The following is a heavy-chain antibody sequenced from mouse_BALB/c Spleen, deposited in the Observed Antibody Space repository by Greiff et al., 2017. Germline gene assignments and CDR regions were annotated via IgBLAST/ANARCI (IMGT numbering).Heavy chain of an antibody. CDR2: INPSNGGT. D-gene: IGHD2-3*01. V-gene: IGHV1S81*02. Sequence: VQLQQSGAELVKPGASVKLSCKASGYTFTSYYMYWVKQRPGQGLEWIGEINPSNGGTNFNEKFKSKATLTVDKSSSTAYMQLSSLTSEDSAVYYCTRMRGYDGYYYFDYWGQGTTLTVSS. CDR1: GYTFTSYY. CDR3: TRMRGYDGYYYFDY. J-gene: IGHJ2*01.